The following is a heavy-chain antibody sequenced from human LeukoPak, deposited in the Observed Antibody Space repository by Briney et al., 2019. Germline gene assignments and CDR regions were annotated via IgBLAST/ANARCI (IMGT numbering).Heavy chain of an antibody. CDR1: GGSTSSGSYY. CDR2: IYTSGST. CDR3: ASGFGHIDY. J-gene: IGHJ4*02. Sequence: SQTLSLTCTVPGGSTSSGSYYWSWIRQPAGKGLEWIGRIYTSGSTTYNPSLKSRVTISVDTSKNQFSLKLSSVTAADTAVYYCASGFGHIDYWGQGTLVTVSS. V-gene: IGHV4-61*02. D-gene: IGHD3/OR15-3a*01.